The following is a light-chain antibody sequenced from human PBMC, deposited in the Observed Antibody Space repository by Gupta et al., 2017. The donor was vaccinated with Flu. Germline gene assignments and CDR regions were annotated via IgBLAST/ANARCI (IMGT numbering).Light chain of an antibody. CDR3: TSRDSTDNHQAV. V-gene: IGLV3-19*01. Sequence: SSELTQPPAVSVASGQPVTTTCHGDSLRPSYARWYQQKPGQATILVIYAKNIRPSGIPDLFSGSSSGNTASLTITGAQAEDEADYYCTSRDSTDNHQAVFGGGTKLTVL. CDR2: AKN. CDR1: SLRPSY. J-gene: IGLJ2*01.